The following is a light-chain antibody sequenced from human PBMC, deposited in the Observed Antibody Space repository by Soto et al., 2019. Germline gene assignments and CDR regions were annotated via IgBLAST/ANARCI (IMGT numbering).Light chain of an antibody. Sequence: DIQMTQSPSSLSASVGDRVTITCRASQSISSYLNWYQQKPGKAPKLLIYAASSLQSGVPSRFSGSGSGTEFTLTISSLQPEDFATYYCQHSYSTPRTFGQGTKVEIK. V-gene: IGKV1-39*01. J-gene: IGKJ1*01. CDR3: QHSYSTPRT. CDR2: AAS. CDR1: QSISSY.